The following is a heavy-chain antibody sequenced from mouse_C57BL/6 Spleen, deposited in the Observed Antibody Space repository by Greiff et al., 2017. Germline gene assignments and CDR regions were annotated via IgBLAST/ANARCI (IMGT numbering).Heavy chain of an antibody. CDR2: IDPYDCYT. J-gene: IGHJ3*01. V-gene: IGHV1-69*01. Sequence: VQLQQSGAELVKPGASVKLSCKASGYTFTSYWMHWVKQRPGQGLEWIGEIDPYDCYTNYNQKFKGKSTLTVAKSSSTAYMQLRSLTSEDSAVYYCARSSSLLLRSWFAYWGQGTLVTVSA. D-gene: IGHD1-1*01. CDR3: ARSSSLLLRSWFAY. CDR1: GYTFTSYW.